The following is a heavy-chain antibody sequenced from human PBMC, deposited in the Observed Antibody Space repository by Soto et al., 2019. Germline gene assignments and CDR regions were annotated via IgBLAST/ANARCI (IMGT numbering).Heavy chain of an antibody. D-gene: IGHD2-2*01. Sequence: QVQLVESGGGVVQPGRSLRLSCAASGFTFSSYAMHWVRQAPGKGLEWVAVISYDGSNKYYADSVKGRFTISRDNSKNTLYLQMNSLRAEDTAVYYCARDRGGYCSSNSCSLGGMDVWGQGTTVTVSS. J-gene: IGHJ6*02. CDR3: ARDRGGYCSSNSCSLGGMDV. CDR2: ISYDGSNK. CDR1: GFTFSSYA. V-gene: IGHV3-30-3*01.